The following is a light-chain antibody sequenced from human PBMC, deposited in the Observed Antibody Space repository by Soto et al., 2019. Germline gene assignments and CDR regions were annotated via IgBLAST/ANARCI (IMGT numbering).Light chain of an antibody. Sequence: QSALTQPPSASGSPGKSVGIYCPRTPGDVVVCNSASSYQPKPEKPPKYMRYEVNTRPSWVPDRSSGCKSGNTASLTVAGLRTEDEADYYCSTYASSSNVFGPGTTANVL. CDR2: EVN. CDR3: STYASSSNV. CDR1: PGDVVVCNS. J-gene: IGLJ1*01. V-gene: IGLV2-8*01.